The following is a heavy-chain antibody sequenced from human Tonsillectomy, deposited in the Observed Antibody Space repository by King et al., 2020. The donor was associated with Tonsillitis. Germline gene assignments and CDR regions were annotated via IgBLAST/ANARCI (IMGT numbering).Heavy chain of an antibody. CDR3: TGTAMTYYYSAMDV. J-gene: IGHJ6*02. V-gene: IGHV3-15*01. CDR2: IISKADGGTT. CDR1: GFTFSNAW. Sequence: QLVQSGGGLVKPGGSLRLSCTASGFTFSNAWMNWVRQAPGKGLEWVGRIISKADGGTTDYAAPVKCRFTISRDDSNNTLFLQMNSLKTEDTAVYYCTGTAMTYYYSAMDVWGQGTTVTVSS. D-gene: IGHD5-18*01.